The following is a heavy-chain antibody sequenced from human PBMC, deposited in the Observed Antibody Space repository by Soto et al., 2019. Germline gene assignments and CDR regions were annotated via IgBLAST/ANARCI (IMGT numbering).Heavy chain of an antibody. CDR2: IYSGGST. CDR3: ARGGYFISTSSYGRNYSFYMDV. J-gene: IGHJ6*03. Sequence: WIIKAKGKGLEWVSVIYSGGSTYYADSVKGRFTISRHNSKNTLYLQMNSLRAEDTAVYYCARGGYFISTSSYGRNYSFYMDVWGKGPMLTLSS. D-gene: IGHD2-2*01. V-gene: IGHV3-53*04.